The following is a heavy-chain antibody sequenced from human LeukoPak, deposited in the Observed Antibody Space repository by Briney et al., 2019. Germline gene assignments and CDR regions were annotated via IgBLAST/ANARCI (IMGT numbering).Heavy chain of an antibody. D-gene: IGHD4-23*01. V-gene: IGHV1-18*01. CDR1: GYTFSIYG. CDR2: ISAYNGNT. J-gene: IGHJ4*02. CDR3: ARQGYSGHSQGAADY. Sequence: ASVRVSCKASGYTFSIYGFSWVRQAPGQGLEWMGWISAYNGNTNYAQKFQGRVTMTTDTSTSTAHMELRSLRSDDTAVYYCARQGYSGHSQGAADYWGQGTLVTVSS.